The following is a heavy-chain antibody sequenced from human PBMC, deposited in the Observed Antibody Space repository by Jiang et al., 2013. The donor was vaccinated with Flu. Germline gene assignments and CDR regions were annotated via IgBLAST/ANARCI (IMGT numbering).Heavy chain of an antibody. CDR2: IYYSGST. V-gene: IGHV4-39*07. J-gene: IGHJ5*02. CDR3: ARGLPLYGSMSYRLGPWFDP. CDR1: GGSISSSSYY. Sequence: LLKPSETLSLTCTVSGGSISSSSYYWGWIRQPPGKGLEWIGSIYYSGSTYYNPSLKSRVTISVDTSKNQFSLKLSSVTAADTAVYYCARGLPLYGSMSYRLGPWFDPWGQGTLVTVSS. D-gene: IGHD3-10*01.